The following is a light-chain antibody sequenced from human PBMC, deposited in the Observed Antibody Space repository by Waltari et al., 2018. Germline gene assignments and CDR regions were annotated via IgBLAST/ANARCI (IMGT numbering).Light chain of an antibody. CDR3: QQRSNWLFT. V-gene: IGKV3-11*01. J-gene: IGKJ3*01. CDR1: QSVSSY. CDR2: DAS. Sequence: EIVLTQYPATLSLSQGERPTPSCRASQSVSSYLAWYQQKPGQAPRLLIYDASNRATGIPARFSGSGSGTDFTLTISSLEPEDFAVYYCQQRSNWLFTFGPGTKVDIK.